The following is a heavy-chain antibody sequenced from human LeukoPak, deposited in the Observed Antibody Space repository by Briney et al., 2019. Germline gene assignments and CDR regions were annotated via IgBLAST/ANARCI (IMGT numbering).Heavy chain of an antibody. CDR2: IYTSGST. Sequence: SQTLSLTCTVSGGSISSGSYYWSWIRQPAGKGLKWIGRIYTSGSTNYNPSLKSRVTISVDTSKNQFSLKLSSVTAADTAVYYCARESEQWPYYYYGMDVWGQGTTVTVSS. V-gene: IGHV4-61*02. CDR3: ARESEQWPYYYYGMDV. CDR1: GGSISSGSYY. J-gene: IGHJ6*02. D-gene: IGHD6-19*01.